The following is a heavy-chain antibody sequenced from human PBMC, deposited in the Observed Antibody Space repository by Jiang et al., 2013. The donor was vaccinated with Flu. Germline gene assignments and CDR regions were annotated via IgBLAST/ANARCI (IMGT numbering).Heavy chain of an antibody. D-gene: IGHD5-18*01. Sequence: GAEVKKPGSSVKLSCKASGDTFSSYGINWVRQAPGQGLEWMGGIIPIFGTEDYAQKFQGRVSITVDGSTSTAYMELNSLRSEDTAVYYCARGVGGYSHGYILYWGQGTLVTVS. CDR3: ARGVGGYSHGYILY. J-gene: IGHJ4*02. V-gene: IGHV1-69*01. CDR1: GDTFSSYG. CDR2: IIPIFGTE.